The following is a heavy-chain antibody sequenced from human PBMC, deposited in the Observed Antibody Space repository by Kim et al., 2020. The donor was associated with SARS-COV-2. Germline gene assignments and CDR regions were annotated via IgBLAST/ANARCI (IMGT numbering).Heavy chain of an antibody. Sequence: SETLSLTCAVYGGSFSGYYWSWIRQPPGKGLEWIGEINHSGSTNYNPSLKSRVTISVDTSKNQFSLKLSSVTAADTAVYYCARGTRQWLPRHYHYYMDV. D-gene: IGHD5-12*01. CDR3: ARGTRQWLPRHYHYYMDV. V-gene: IGHV4-34*01. J-gene: IGHJ6*03. CDR2: INHSGST. CDR1: GGSFSGYY.